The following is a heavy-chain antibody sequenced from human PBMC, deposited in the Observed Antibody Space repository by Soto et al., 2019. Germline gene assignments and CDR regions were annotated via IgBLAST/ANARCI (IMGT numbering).Heavy chain of an antibody. J-gene: IGHJ4*02. CDR3: ARVQYTNSRFDY. Sequence: GVSLRLSCAASGFTFTNYWIHWVRQAPGKGLVWVSHINSDGSSTNYADSVKGRFTISRDNAKNTLYLQMNSLRVEDTAVYYCARVQYTNSRFDYWGRGTLVTVSS. D-gene: IGHD2-2*02. V-gene: IGHV3-74*01. CDR1: GFTFTNYW. CDR2: INSDGSST.